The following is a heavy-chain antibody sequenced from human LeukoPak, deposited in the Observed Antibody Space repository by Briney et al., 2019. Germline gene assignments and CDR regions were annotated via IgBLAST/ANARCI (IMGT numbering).Heavy chain of an antibody. Sequence: ASVKVSCKASGYTFTSYAISWVRQAPGQGLEWMGRIIPILGIANYAQKFQGRVTITADKSTSTAYMELSSLRSEDTAVYYCARSYGGATFDYWGQGTLVTVSS. CDR3: ARSYGGATFDY. V-gene: IGHV1-69*04. J-gene: IGHJ4*02. CDR2: IIPILGIA. D-gene: IGHD1-26*01. CDR1: GYTFTSYA.